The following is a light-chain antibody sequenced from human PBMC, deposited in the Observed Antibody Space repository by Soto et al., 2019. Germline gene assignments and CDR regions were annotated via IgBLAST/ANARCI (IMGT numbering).Light chain of an antibody. CDR1: QSVSSSY. V-gene: IGKV3-20*01. CDR2: GAS. CDR3: QQYGSSPLT. Sequence: EIVLTQSPGTLSLSPGERATLSCRASQSVSSSYLAGYQQKPGQAPRLLIYGASSRATGIPDRFSGSGSGTDFNLTISRLEPEDFAEYYCQQYGSSPLTFGGGSKVEIK. J-gene: IGKJ4*01.